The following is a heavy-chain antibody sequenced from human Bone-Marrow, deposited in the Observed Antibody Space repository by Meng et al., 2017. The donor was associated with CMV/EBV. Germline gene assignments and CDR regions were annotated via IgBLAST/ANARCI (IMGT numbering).Heavy chain of an antibody. J-gene: IGHJ6*02. V-gene: IGHV4-39*07. D-gene: IGHD3-9*01. CDR2: IYYTGST. Sequence: LRLSCIVSGGSISRSNYYWTWIRQPPGKGLEWIASIYYTGSTYYSPSLKSRLTISVDTSENHFSLRLNSVTAADTAVYYCARANFDYGMDVWGQGTTVTVSS. CDR3: ARANFDYGMDV. CDR1: GGSISRSNYY.